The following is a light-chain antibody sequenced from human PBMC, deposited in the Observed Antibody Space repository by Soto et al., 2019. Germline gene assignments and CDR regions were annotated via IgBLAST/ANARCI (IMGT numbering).Light chain of an antibody. V-gene: IGKV4-1*01. CDR3: QQYCGSPPRT. J-gene: IGKJ1*01. CDR2: WAS. CDR1: QSVLYSSNNKTY. Sequence: DIVMTQSPDSLAVSLGERATINCKSSQSVLYSSNNKTYLAWYQQKAGQPPKLLISWASTRESGVPDRFSGSGSGTDFTLTISSLQAEDVAVYYCQQYCGSPPRTFGRGTKVEI.